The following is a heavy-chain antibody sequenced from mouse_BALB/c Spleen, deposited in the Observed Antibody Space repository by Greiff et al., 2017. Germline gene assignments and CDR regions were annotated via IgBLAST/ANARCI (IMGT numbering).Heavy chain of an antibody. CDR2: ISDGGSYT. CDR1: GFTFSDYY. D-gene: IGHD2-4*01. CDR3: ARALLRRNYFDY. V-gene: IGHV5-4*02. Sequence: EVQLVESGGGLVKPGGSLKLSCAASGFTFSDYYMYWVRQTPEKRLEWVATISDGGSYTYYPDSVKGRFTISRDNAKNNLYLQMSSLKSEDTAMYYCARALLRRNYFDYWGQGTTLTVSS. J-gene: IGHJ2*01.